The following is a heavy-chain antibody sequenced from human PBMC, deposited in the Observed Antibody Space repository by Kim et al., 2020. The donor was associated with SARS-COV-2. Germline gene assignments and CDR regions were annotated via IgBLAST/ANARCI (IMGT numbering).Heavy chain of an antibody. J-gene: IGHJ4*02. CDR2: ISGSGGST. D-gene: IGHD2-2*01. Sequence: GGSLRLSCAASGFTFSSYAMSWVRQAPGKGLEWVSAISGSGGSTYYADSVKGRFTISRDNSKNTLYLQMNSLRAEDTAVYYCAKDQDDQLLWLIDYWGQGTLVTVSS. CDR3: AKDQDDQLLWLIDY. CDR1: GFTFSSYA. V-gene: IGHV3-23*01.